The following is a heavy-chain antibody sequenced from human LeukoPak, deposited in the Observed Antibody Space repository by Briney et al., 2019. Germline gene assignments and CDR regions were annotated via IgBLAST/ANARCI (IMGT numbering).Heavy chain of an antibody. J-gene: IGHJ4*02. V-gene: IGHV3-53*01. Sequence: GGSLRLSCAASGFTFSSYEMNWVRQAPGKGLEWVSVIYSGGSTYYADSVKGRFTISRDNSKNTLYLQMNSLRAEDTAVYYCARGRDYGSGSYILKLTSLAPNPFEYWGQGTLVTVSS. CDR2: IYSGGST. CDR1: GFTFSSYE. D-gene: IGHD3-10*01. CDR3: ARGRDYGSGSYILKLTSLAPNPFEY.